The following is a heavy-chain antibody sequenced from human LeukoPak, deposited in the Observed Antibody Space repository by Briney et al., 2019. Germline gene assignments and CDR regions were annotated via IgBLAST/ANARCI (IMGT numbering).Heavy chain of an antibody. V-gene: IGHV3-30*18. CDR3: AKDRPLGDSYYDSSGYGLDN. D-gene: IGHD3-22*01. CDR2: ISYDGSNK. CDR1: GFTFRSYG. J-gene: IGHJ4*02. Sequence: GGSLRLSCAASGFTFRSYGMHWVRQAPGKGLEWVAVISYDGSNKYYADSVKGRFTISRDNSQNTLFLQMNSLRTGDTAVYYCAKDRPLGDSYYDSSGYGLDNWGQGTLVTVSS.